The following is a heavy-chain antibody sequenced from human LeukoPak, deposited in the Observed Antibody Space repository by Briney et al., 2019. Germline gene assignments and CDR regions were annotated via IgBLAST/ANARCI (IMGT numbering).Heavy chain of an antibody. CDR3: AGIPVFGVVLHQEPV. CDR2: FIPVLGTA. CDR1: VGTFSDYA. Sequence: RASVKVSCKASVGTFSDYALNWVRQAPGQGLEWMGVFIPVLGTANSTQNLQDRLSITADISTHTVYMELSSLKSEDTAVYFCAGIPVFGVVLHQEPVWGKGTTVTVSS. J-gene: IGHJ6*04. V-gene: IGHV1-69*10. D-gene: IGHD2-8*01.